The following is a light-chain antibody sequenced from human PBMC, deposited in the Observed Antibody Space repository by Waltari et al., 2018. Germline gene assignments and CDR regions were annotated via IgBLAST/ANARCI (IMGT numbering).Light chain of an antibody. CDR2: DAS. J-gene: IGKJ2*01. V-gene: IGKV3-15*01. CDR1: QSVGNK. Sequence: EIEMTQSPATLSVSPGERATVSCRASQSVGNKLAWYQQKPGQAPRLLFYDASTRATGIPVRFSGSGSGTEFTLTISSLQSEDFAVYYCQQSNNWPYTFGQGTKVEVK. CDR3: QQSNNWPYT.